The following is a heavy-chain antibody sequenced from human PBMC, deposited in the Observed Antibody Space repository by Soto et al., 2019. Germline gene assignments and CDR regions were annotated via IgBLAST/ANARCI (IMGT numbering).Heavy chain of an antibody. CDR1: GGSISSSSYY. CDR3: ARAPRGNYGYPSYFDY. V-gene: IGHV4-39*01. Sequence: SETLSLTCTVSGGSISSSSYYWGWIRQPPGKGLEWIGSIYYSGTTYYNPSLKSRVTISVDTSKNQFSLKLSSVTAADTAVYYCARAPRGNYGYPSYFDYWGQGTLVTVSS. CDR2: IYYSGTT. J-gene: IGHJ4*02. D-gene: IGHD3-10*01.